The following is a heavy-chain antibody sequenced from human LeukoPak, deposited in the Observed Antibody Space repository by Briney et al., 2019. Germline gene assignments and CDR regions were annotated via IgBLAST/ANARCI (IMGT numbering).Heavy chain of an antibody. J-gene: IGHJ5*02. CDR3: ARAYSSSWYYNWFDP. Sequence: SETLSLTCTISGGSVSDYYWSWIRQSPGKGLEWIGYIYYTGSTTYNPSLKSRVTISADTSKNQFSLKLRSVTAADTAMYYCARAYSSSWYYNWFDPWGQGTLVTVSS. V-gene: IGHV4-59*08. CDR1: GGSVSDYY. D-gene: IGHD6-13*01. CDR2: IYYTGST.